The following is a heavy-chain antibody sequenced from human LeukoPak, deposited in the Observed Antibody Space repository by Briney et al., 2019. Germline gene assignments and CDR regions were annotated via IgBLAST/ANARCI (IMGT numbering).Heavy chain of an antibody. D-gene: IGHD6-6*01. Sequence: GGSLTLSCAASGFTFSSHGMQWVRQAPGKGLEWVAVISYDGSNKYYADSVKGRFTISRDNSKHTLYLQMNSLRAEDTGVYYCARGSSEVDYWGQGTLVTVSS. CDR1: GFTFSSHG. J-gene: IGHJ4*02. V-gene: IGHV3-30*03. CDR3: ARGSSEVDY. CDR2: ISYDGSNK.